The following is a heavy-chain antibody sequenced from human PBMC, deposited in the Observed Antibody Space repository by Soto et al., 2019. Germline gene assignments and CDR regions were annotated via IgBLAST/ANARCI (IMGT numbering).Heavy chain of an antibody. CDR3: ARVFIPGPAAGRYYYYGMDV. J-gene: IGHJ6*02. Sequence: GGSLRLSCAASGFTFSSYSMNWVRQAPGKGLEWVSSISSSSSYIYYADSVKGRFTISRDNAKNSLYLQMNSLRAEDTAVYYCARVFIPGPAAGRYYYYGMDVWGQGTTVTVSS. CDR1: GFTFSSYS. V-gene: IGHV3-21*01. CDR2: ISSSSSYI. D-gene: IGHD2-2*01.